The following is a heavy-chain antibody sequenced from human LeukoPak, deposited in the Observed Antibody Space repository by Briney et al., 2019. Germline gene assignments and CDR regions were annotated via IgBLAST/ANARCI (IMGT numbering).Heavy chain of an antibody. V-gene: IGHV4-34*01. D-gene: IGHD3-10*01. CDR3: VRGIVRGVPVFGY. CDR2: INHSGST. J-gene: IGHJ4*02. CDR1: GGSLSGYY. Sequence: SETLSLTCAVYGGSLSGYYRTWIRQPPGKGLEWIGEINHSGSTNYNPSLKSRVTISVDTSKNQFSLKLSSVTAADTALYYCVRGIVRGVPVFGYWGQGTLVTVSS.